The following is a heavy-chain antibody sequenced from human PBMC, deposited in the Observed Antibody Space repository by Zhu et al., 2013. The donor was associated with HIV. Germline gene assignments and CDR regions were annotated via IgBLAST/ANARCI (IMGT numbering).Heavy chain of an antibody. D-gene: IGHD1-7*01. CDR1: GYNFGDYG. Sequence: QVQLVQSGAEVKKPGASVKVSCKSSGYNFGDYGITWVRQAPGQGLEWMGWIGTHNSHTKSSQQFQGRLSMTTDTLTRTAYMELRSLKSDDSALYFCARDRSERQLLADYYYYGLDVWGQGTTVTVSS. J-gene: IGHJ6*02. CDR3: ARDRSERQLLADYYYYGLDV. V-gene: IGHV1-18*01. CDR2: IGTHNSHT.